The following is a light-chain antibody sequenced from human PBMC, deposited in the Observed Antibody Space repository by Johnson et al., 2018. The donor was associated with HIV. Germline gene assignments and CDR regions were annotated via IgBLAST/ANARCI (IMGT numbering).Light chain of an antibody. CDR1: SSNIGNNY. Sequence: QSVLTQPPSVSAAPGQTVTISCSGTSSNIGNNYVSWYQQVPGEAPKLLIYDSVKRPSGIPDRFSAFKSDTSATLDITGLQSGAEADYYCGTWDSSLSAGGANYVFGTGTKVTVL. V-gene: IGLV1-51*01. CDR2: DSV. CDR3: GTWDSSLSAGGANYV. J-gene: IGLJ1*01.